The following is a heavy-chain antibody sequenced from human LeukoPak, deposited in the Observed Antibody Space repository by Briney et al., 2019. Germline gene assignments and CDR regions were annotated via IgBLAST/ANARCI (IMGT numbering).Heavy chain of an antibody. CDR3: ASSHTAMVVHSLDY. CDR1: GGSISSGDYC. CDR2: IYYSGST. V-gene: IGHV4-30-4*01. J-gene: IGHJ4*02. Sequence: PSETLSLTCTVSGGSISSGDYCWRWIRQPPGKGLEWIGYIYYSGSTYYNPSLKSRVTISVDTSKNQFSLKLSSVTAADTAVYYCASSHTAMVVHSLDYWGQGTLVTVSS. D-gene: IGHD5-18*01.